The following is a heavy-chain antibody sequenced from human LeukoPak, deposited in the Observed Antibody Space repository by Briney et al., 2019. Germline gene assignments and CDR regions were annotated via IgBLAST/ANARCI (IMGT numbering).Heavy chain of an antibody. Sequence: ASVRVSCKASGGTFSSYAISWVRQAPGQGLEWMGGIIPIFGTANYAQKFQGRVTITTDESTSTAYMELSSLRSEDTAVYYCARETYSEGTDYWGQGTLVTVSS. V-gene: IGHV1-69*05. CDR3: ARETYSEGTDY. CDR1: GGTFSSYA. CDR2: IIPIFGTA. J-gene: IGHJ4*02. D-gene: IGHD6-13*01.